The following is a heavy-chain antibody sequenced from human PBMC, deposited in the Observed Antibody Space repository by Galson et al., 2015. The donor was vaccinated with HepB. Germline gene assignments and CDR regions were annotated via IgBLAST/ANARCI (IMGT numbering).Heavy chain of an antibody. V-gene: IGHV3-23*01. CDR1: GFTFSSYA. J-gene: IGHJ5*02. CDR3: AKVLLSGGNSPWFDP. D-gene: IGHD4-23*01. Sequence: SLRLSCAASGFTFSSYAMSWVRQAPGKGLEWVSAISGSGGSTYYADSVKGRFTISRDNSKNTLYLQMNSLRAEDTAVYYCAKVLLSGGNSPWFDPWGQGTLVTVSS. CDR2: ISGSGGST.